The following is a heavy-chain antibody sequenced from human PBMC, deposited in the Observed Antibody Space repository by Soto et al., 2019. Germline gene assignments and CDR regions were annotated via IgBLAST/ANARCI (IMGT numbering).Heavy chain of an antibody. Sequence: QVQLVQSGAEVKKPGSSVKVSCKASGGTFSSYAISWVRQAPGQGLEWMGGIIPIFGTANYAQKFQGRVTITADESTSTAYMELSSLRSEDTAVYYCATLALPAAPVDYYYYYGMDVWGQGTTVTVSS. CDR1: GGTFSSYA. CDR3: ATLALPAAPVDYYYYYGMDV. D-gene: IGHD2-2*01. J-gene: IGHJ6*02. CDR2: IIPIFGTA. V-gene: IGHV1-69*12.